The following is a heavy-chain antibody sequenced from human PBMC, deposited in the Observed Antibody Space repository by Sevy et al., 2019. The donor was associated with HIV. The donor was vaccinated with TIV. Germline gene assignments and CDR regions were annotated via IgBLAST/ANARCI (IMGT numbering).Heavy chain of an antibody. CDR3: ATTKDYYDSSGYPFDY. CDR2: FDPEDDET. J-gene: IGHJ4*02. V-gene: IGHV1-24*01. CDR1: GYTRTELS. Sequence: ASVKVSCKVSGYTRTELSMHWVRQAPGKGLEWMGTFDPEDDETIYAQKFQGRVTMTEDTSTDTAYMELSSLRSEDTAVYYCATTKDYYDSSGYPFDYWGQGTLVTVSS. D-gene: IGHD3-22*01.